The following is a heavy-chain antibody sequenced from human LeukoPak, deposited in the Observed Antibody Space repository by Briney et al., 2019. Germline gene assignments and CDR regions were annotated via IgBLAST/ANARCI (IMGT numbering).Heavy chain of an antibody. D-gene: IGHD3-10*01. CDR2: INHSGST. CDR1: GGSFSGYY. V-gene: IGHV4-34*01. CDR3: ARARVVRGVMVNWFDP. Sequence: SETLSLTCAVYGGSFSGYYWSWIRQPPGKGLEWIGEINHSGSTNYNPSLKSRVTISVDTSKNQFSLKLSSVTAADTAVYYCARARVVRGVMVNWFDPWGQGTLVTVSS. J-gene: IGHJ5*02.